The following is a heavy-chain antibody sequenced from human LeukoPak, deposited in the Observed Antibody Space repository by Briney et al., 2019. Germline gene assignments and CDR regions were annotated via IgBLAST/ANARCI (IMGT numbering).Heavy chain of an antibody. CDR2: IYYSGST. CDR3: AREEYSSSHYFDY. J-gene: IGHJ4*02. V-gene: IGHV4-59*01. CDR1: GGSISSYY. D-gene: IGHD6-6*01. Sequence: SGTLSLTCTVSGGSISSYYWSWIRQPPGKGLEWIGYIYYSGSTNYNPSLKSRVTISVDTSKNQFSLKLSSVTAADTAVYYCAREEYSSSHYFDYWGQGTLVTVSS.